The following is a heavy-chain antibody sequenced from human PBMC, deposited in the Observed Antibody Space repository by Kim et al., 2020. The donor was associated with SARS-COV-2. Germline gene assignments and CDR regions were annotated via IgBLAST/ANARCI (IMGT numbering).Heavy chain of an antibody. CDR3: ARCEVEMVDCYFDY. D-gene: IGHD3-9*01. J-gene: IGHJ4*02. CDR1: GFTFSSYA. V-gene: IGHV3-30*04. Sequence: GGSLRLSCAASGFTFSSYAMHWVRQAPGKGLQWVAIISYDGTNKYYADSVKGRFTISRENSKNTLYLQMNSLRAEDTAVYYCARCEVEMVDCYFDYWGQGTLVTVSS. CDR2: ISYDGTNK.